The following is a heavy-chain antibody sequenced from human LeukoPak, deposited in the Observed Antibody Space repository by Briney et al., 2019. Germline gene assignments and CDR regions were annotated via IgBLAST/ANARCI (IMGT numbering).Heavy chain of an antibody. CDR3: VKDYYGSGSFFDY. CDR1: GFTFSTYA. CDR2: ISGSGGST. J-gene: IGHJ4*02. V-gene: IGHV3-23*01. Sequence: PGGSLRLSCAASGFTFSTYAMSWVRQAPGKGLDWVSFISGSGGSTYYTDSVKGRFTISRDNSKNTLYLQMSSLRAEDTAVYYCVKDYYGSGSFFDYWGQGTLVTVSS. D-gene: IGHD3-10*01.